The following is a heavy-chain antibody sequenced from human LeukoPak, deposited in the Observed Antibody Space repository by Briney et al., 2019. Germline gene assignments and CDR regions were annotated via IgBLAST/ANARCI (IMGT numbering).Heavy chain of an antibody. V-gene: IGHV1-69*06. CDR3: ARKVPNDSSGYYYRGQFDP. Sequence: SVKVSCKASGGTFSSYAISWVRQAPGQGLEWMGGIIPTFGTANYAQKFQGRVTITADKSTSTAYMELSSLRSEDTAVYYCARKVPNDSSGYYYRGQFDPWGQGTLVTVSS. CDR2: IIPTFGTA. D-gene: IGHD3-22*01. J-gene: IGHJ5*02. CDR1: GGTFSSYA.